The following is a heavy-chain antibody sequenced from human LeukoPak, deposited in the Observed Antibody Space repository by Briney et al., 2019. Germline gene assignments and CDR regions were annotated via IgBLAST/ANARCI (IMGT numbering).Heavy chain of an antibody. CDR1: GGSITTYH. J-gene: IGHJ2*01. CDR3: ARAPVTGHWYFDL. CDR2: IYNSGSA. Sequence: SETLSLTCSVSGGSITTYHWGWIRQPPGKGLEWIGYIYNSGSANYKPSLKSRLTISVDTSKNHFSLKLNSVTAADTAVYYCARAPVTGHWYFDLWGRGTLVTVSS. D-gene: IGHD6-19*01. V-gene: IGHV4-59*01.